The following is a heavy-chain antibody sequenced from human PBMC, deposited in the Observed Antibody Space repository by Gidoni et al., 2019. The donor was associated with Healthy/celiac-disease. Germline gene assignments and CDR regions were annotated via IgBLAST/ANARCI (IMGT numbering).Heavy chain of an antibody. CDR2: MNPNSGNT. CDR3: ARLPQIDCGGDCYEDL. CDR1: GYTFTSYD. J-gene: IGHJ5*02. D-gene: IGHD2-21*02. Sequence: QVQLVQSGAEVKKPGASVKVSCKASGYTFTSYDINWVRQATGQGLEWMGWMNPNSGNTGYAQKFQGRVTMTRNTSISTAYMELSSLRSEDTAVYYCARLPQIDCGGDCYEDLWGQGTLVTVSS. V-gene: IGHV1-8*01.